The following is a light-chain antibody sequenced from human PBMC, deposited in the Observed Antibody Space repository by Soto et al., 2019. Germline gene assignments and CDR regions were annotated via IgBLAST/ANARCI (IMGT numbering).Light chain of an antibody. J-gene: IGLJ2*01. CDR2: STS. Sequence: QTVVTQEPSLTVSPGGTVTLTCASSTGAVTSGYYPNWLQQKPGQAPSALIYSTSNKHPWTPARFSGSLLGGKAALTLSGVQPEDEAEYYCLLYYAGAVVFGGGTKLTVL. CDR1: TGAVTSGYY. V-gene: IGLV7-43*01. CDR3: LLYYAGAVV.